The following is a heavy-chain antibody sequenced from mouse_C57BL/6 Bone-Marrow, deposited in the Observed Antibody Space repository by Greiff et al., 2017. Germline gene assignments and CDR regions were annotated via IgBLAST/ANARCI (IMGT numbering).Heavy chain of an antibody. J-gene: IGHJ2*01. Sequence: QVQLKESGAELARPGASVKLSCKASGYTFTSYGISWVKQRTGQGLEWIGEIYPRSGNTYYNEKFKGKATLTADKSSSTAYMELRSLTSEDSAVYFCARGRYGNYYYWGQGTTLTVSS. D-gene: IGHD2-10*02. CDR2: IYPRSGNT. CDR3: ARGRYGNYYY. CDR1: GYTFTSYG. V-gene: IGHV1-81*01.